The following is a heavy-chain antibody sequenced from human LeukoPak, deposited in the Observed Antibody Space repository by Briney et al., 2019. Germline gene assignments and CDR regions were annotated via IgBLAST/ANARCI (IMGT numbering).Heavy chain of an antibody. V-gene: IGHV3-53*01. Sequence: PGGSLRLSCAASGFAVSTNYMSWVRQAPGKGLEWVSVIYSGDNTYYSDSVKGRFTISRDNSKNTLNLQVNSLRAEDTAVYYCARDHGRGYCSSTSCYPGVDYWGQGTLVTVSS. CDR1: GFAVSTNY. CDR3: ARDHGRGYCSSTSCYPGVDY. CDR2: IYSGDNT. J-gene: IGHJ4*02. D-gene: IGHD2-2*01.